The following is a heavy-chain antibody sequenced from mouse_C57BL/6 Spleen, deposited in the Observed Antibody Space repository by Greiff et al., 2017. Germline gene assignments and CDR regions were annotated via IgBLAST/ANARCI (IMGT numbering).Heavy chain of an antibody. CDR1: GYAFSSSW. V-gene: IGHV1-82*01. CDR3: ARGGGYDGDWYFDV. J-gene: IGHJ1*03. CDR2: IYPGDGDT. Sequence: QVQLKESGPELVKPGASVKISCKASGYAFSSSWMNWVKQRPGKGLEWIGRIYPGDGDTNYNGKFKGKATLTADKSSSTAYMQLSSLTSEDSAVYFCARGGGYDGDWYFDVWGTGTTVTVSS. D-gene: IGHD2-2*01.